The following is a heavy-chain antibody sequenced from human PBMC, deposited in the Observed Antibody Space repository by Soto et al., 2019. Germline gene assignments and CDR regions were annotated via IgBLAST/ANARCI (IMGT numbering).Heavy chain of an antibody. CDR2: INLDGSEK. V-gene: IGHV3-7*05. D-gene: IGHD1-1*01. CDR3: ARGAMAGNEVPGD. Sequence: EGQLVESGGGLVQPGGSLRLSCQVSGFTFRSYWMTWVRRAPGKGLEWVANINLDGSEKYYVDAVKGRFTISRDNAKNPRHLDLRDLRANDTAVYYCARGAMAGNEVPGDWGQVTLVTVSS. J-gene: IGHJ1*01. CDR1: GFTFRSYW.